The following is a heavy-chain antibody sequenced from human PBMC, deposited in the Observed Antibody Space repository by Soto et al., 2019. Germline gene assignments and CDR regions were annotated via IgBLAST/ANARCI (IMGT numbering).Heavy chain of an antibody. CDR3: ATSEEPDTIIFDY. D-gene: IGHD3-22*01. V-gene: IGHV3-30-3*01. CDR1: GFTFSSYA. CDR2: ISYDVSNK. J-gene: IGHJ4*02. Sequence: QVQLVESGGGVVQPGRSLRLSCAASGFTFSSYAMHWVRQAPGKGLEWVAVISYDVSNKYYADSVKGRFTISRDNSKNTLYLKMNSLRAEDTAVYYCATSEEPDTIIFDYLGQGTLVTVSS.